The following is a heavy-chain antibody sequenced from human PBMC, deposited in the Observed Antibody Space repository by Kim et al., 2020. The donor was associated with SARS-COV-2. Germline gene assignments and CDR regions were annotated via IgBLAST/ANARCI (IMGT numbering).Heavy chain of an antibody. V-gene: IGHV1-69*13. CDR2: IIPIFGTA. CDR3: ARAGYSIGRGPGGYYGMDV. Sequence: SVKVSCKASGGTFSNYAITWVRQAPGQGLEWMGGIIPIFGTANYAQKFQGRVTITAEESTSTAYMELSSLRSEDTAVYYCARAGYSIGRGPGGYYGMDVWGQGTTVTVSS. J-gene: IGHJ6*02. D-gene: IGHD2-15*01. CDR1: GGTFSNYA.